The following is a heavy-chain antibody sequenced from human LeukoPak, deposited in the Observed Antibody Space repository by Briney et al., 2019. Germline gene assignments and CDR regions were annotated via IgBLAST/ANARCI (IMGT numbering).Heavy chain of an antibody. Sequence: GGSLRLSCAASGFTFSSYSMNWVRQAAGKGLEWISYISSSSSTIYYADSVKGRFTISRDNAKNSLYLQMNSLRAEDTAVYYCATRYCSSTSCYDYNYFDYWGQGTLVTVSS. CDR3: ATRYCSSTSCYDYNYFDY. V-gene: IGHV3-48*01. CDR2: ISSSSSTI. J-gene: IGHJ4*02. D-gene: IGHD2-2*01. CDR1: GFTFSSYS.